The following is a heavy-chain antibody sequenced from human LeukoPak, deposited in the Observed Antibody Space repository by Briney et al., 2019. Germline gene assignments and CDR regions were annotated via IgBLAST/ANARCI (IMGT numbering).Heavy chain of an antibody. D-gene: IGHD2-15*01. CDR1: GFTVSSNY. CDR3: ARDYCSGGSCLD. J-gene: IGHJ4*02. V-gene: IGHV3-66*02. Sequence: GGSWRFSCAASGFTVSSNYMSWVRQAPGKGLEWVSVIYSGGSTYYADSVKGRFTISRDNSKNTLYLQMNSLRAEDTAVYYCARDYCSGGSCLDWGQGTLVTVSS. CDR2: IYSGGST.